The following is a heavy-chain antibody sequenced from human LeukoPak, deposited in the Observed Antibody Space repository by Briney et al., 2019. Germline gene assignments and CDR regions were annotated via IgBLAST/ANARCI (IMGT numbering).Heavy chain of an antibody. CDR1: GFTFSSYS. V-gene: IGHV3-48*04. CDR2: ISSSGSTI. J-gene: IGHJ4*02. D-gene: IGHD3-22*01. CDR3: AKQFQIGVNYFDY. Sequence: GGSLRLSCAASGFTFSSYSMNWVRQAPGKGLEWVSYISSSGSTIHYADSVKGRLTISRDNAKNSLYLEMNSLGAEDTAVYYWAKQFQIGVNYFDYWGQGTPVTVSS.